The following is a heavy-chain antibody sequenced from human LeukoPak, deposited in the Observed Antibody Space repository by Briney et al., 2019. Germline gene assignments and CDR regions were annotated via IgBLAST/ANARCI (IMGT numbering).Heavy chain of an antibody. CDR3: ARDLAMAGRDLDY. CDR1: GFAFRDYY. CDR2: ISNSGAII. Sequence: GGSLRLSCAASGFAFRDYYMDWVRQAPGKGLEWVAYISNSGAIIYYAESVKGRFTISRDNAMNSLYLQMNSLRAEDTALYYCARDLAMAGRDLDYWGQGTLVTVSS. D-gene: IGHD6-19*01. J-gene: IGHJ4*02. V-gene: IGHV3-11*01.